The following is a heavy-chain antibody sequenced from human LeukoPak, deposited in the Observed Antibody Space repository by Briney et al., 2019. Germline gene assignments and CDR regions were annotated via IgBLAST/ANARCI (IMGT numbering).Heavy chain of an antibody. CDR1: GDSVSSNSAA. Sequence: SQTLSLTCAISGDSVSSNSAAWNWIRQTPLRGLEWLGRTFYRSKWYNDYTISVKSRITINPDTSKNQFSLQLNSVTPEDTAVYYCAREEFSSGWGFDYWAQGTLVTVSS. J-gene: IGHJ4*02. D-gene: IGHD6-19*01. CDR2: TFYRSKWYN. V-gene: IGHV6-1*01. CDR3: AREEFSSGWGFDY.